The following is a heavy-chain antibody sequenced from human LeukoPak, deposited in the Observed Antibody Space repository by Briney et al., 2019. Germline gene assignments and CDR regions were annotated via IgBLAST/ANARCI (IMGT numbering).Heavy chain of an antibody. CDR1: GFPFSSYW. J-gene: IGHJ4*02. Sequence: GGSLRLYCVASGFPFSSYWMTWVRQAPGKGLEWVANIKQDGSKKSYVDSVKGRFTISRDNAKNSLYLQMNSLRAEDTAIYYCTRVGYIDEGIDYWGQGTLVTVSS. CDR2: IKQDGSKK. D-gene: IGHD5-24*01. CDR3: TRVGYIDEGIDY. V-gene: IGHV3-7*04.